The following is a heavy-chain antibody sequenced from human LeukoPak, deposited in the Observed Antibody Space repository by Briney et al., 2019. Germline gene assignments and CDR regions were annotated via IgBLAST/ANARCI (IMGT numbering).Heavy chain of an antibody. CDR1: GFTFSNAW. Sequence: GGSLRLSCAASGFTFSNAWMSWVRQAPGKGLEWVGRVKSKTDGGTTDYAAPVKGRFTISRDDSKNTLYLQMNSLKTEDTAVCYCTTTPSVGFDWSDYWGQGTLVTVSS. CDR3: TTTPSVGFDWSDY. V-gene: IGHV3-15*01. CDR2: VKSKTDGGTT. J-gene: IGHJ4*02. D-gene: IGHD3-9*01.